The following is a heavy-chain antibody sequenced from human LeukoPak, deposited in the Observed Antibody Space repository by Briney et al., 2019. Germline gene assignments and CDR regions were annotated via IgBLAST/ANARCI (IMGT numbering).Heavy chain of an antibody. CDR3: ARDFRLYCSSTSCPGYYYYGMTS. J-gene: IGHJ6*02. D-gene: IGHD2-2*01. CDR2: ISAYNGNT. V-gene: IGHV1-18*01. Sequence: ASVKVSCKASGYTFTSYGISWVRQAPGQGLEWMGWISAYNGNTNYAQKLQGRVTMTTDTSTSTAYMELRSLRSDDTAVYYCARDFRLYCSSTSCPGYYYYGMTSGAKGPRSPSP. CDR1: GYTFTSYG.